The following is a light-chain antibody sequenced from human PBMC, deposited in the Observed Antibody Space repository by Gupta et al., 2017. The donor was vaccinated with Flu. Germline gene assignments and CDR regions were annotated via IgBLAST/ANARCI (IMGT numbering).Light chain of an antibody. J-gene: IGLJ1*01. Sequence: SDVGGYNFVSWYQQHPGKAPKLMIYDVSNRPSGVSNRFSGSKSGNTASLTISGLQAEDEADYYCTSYTSISPLYVFGTGTKVTVL. CDR3: TSYTSISPLYV. CDR2: DVS. CDR1: SDVGGYNF. V-gene: IGLV2-14*04.